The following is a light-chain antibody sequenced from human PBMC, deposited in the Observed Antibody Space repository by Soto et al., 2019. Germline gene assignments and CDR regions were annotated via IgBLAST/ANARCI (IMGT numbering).Light chain of an antibody. Sequence: QSVLTQPASVSGSPGQSITISCTGTSSDIGGYNYVSWYQQQPGKAPKLMIYEVSNRPSGFSTRFSGSKSGNTASLTISGLQAEDEADYYCCSYRNINAHGFGTGTKV. V-gene: IGLV2-14*01. CDR2: EVS. CDR3: CSYRNINAHG. CDR1: SSDIGGYNY. J-gene: IGLJ1*01.